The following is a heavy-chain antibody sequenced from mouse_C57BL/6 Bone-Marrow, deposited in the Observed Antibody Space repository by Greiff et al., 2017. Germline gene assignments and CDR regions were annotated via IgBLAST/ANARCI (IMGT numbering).Heavy chain of an antibody. J-gene: IGHJ2*01. Sequence: EVQLVESGGDLVKPGGSLKLSCAASGFPFSSYGMSWVRQTPDKRLEWVATIIIGGSYTYYPDSVKGRFTISRDNAKNTLYLQMSSLKSEDTAMYYCARLPITTVVGFDYWGQGTTLTVSS. CDR1: GFPFSSYG. V-gene: IGHV5-6*01. CDR3: ARLPITTVVGFDY. CDR2: IIIGGSYT. D-gene: IGHD1-1*01.